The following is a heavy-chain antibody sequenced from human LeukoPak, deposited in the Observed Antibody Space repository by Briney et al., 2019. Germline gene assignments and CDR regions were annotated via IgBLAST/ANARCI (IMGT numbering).Heavy chain of an antibody. CDR3: AREVRFLEWFLFYFDL. V-gene: IGHV6-1*01. J-gene: IGHJ4*02. CDR2: TYYRSEWYN. D-gene: IGHD3-3*01. CDR1: GDIFSSNGAA. Sequence: SQTLSLTCAISGDIFSSNGAAWNWIRQSPSRGLEWLGRTYYRSEWYNDYAISVKSRITINADTSKNQVSLQLNSVTPEDTAVYYCAREVRFLEWFLFYFDLWGQGTLVTVSS.